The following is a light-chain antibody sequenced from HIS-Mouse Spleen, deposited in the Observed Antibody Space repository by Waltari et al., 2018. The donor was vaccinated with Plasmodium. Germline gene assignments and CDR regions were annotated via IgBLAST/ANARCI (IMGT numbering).Light chain of an antibody. CDR1: SSEVGSSNL. Sequence: QSALTQPASVSGSPRQSTTISCTGTSSEVGSSNLVSWYQPNPGKAPKRMIYEGSKRPSGVSNRFSGSKSGNTASLTISGLQAEDEADYYCCSYAGSSTFVFGGGTKLTVL. CDR2: EGS. CDR3: CSYAGSSTFV. J-gene: IGLJ3*02. V-gene: IGLV2-23*03.